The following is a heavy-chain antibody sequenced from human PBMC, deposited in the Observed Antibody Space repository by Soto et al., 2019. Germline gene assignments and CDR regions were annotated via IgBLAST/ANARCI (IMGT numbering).Heavy chain of an antibody. CDR3: ARLSSWRTPPIDY. CDR2: ISSSGSTI. V-gene: IGHV3-48*03. CDR1: GFTFSSYE. Sequence: QSGGSLRLSCAASGFTFSSYEMNWVRQAPGKGLEWVSYISSSGSTIYYADSVKGRFTISRDNAKNSLYLQMNSLRAEDTAVYYCARLSSWRTPPIDYWGQGTLVTVSS. D-gene: IGHD6-13*01. J-gene: IGHJ4*02.